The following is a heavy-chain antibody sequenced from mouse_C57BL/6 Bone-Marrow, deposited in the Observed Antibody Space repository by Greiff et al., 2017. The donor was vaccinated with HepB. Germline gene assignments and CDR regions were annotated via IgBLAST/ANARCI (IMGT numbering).Heavy chain of an antibody. J-gene: IGHJ3*01. Sequence: DVHLVESGGDLVKPGGSLKLSCAASGFTFSSYGMSWVRQTPDKRLEWVATISSGGSYTYYPDSVKGRFTISRDNAKNTLYLQMSSLKSEDTAMYYCARHTAYYSNYGFAYWGQGTLVTVSA. CDR3: ARHTAYYSNYGFAY. CDR1: GFTFSSYG. D-gene: IGHD2-5*01. V-gene: IGHV5-6*01. CDR2: ISSGGSYT.